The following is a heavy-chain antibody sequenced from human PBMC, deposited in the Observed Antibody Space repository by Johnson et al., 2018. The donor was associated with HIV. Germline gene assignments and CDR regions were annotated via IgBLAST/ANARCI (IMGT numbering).Heavy chain of an antibody. J-gene: IGHJ3*02. CDR3: AKDKQWVLDAVDI. V-gene: IGHV3-9*01. Sequence: VQLVESGGGLVQPGRSLRLSCAASGFTFDDYAMHWVRQAPGKGLEWVSGISWNSGSIGYADSVKGRFTISRDNAKNSLYLQMNSLRAEDTALFYCAKDKQWVLDAVDIWGQGTMVTVSS. CDR1: GFTFDDYA. CDR2: ISWNSGSI. D-gene: IGHD6-19*01.